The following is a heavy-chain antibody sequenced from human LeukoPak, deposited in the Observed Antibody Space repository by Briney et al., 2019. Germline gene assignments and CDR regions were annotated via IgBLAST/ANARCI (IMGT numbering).Heavy chain of an antibody. V-gene: IGHV4-38-2*02. CDR2: IYYSGNT. CDR3: ARHGPWSGPTSQREFDY. CDR1: GSSISSGYY. Sequence: RPSETLSLTCTVSGSSISSGYYWGWIRQPPGKGLEWIGSIYYSGNTYYNPSLKSRVTISVDTSKNQFSLKLSSVTAADTAVYFCARHGPWSGPTSQREFDYWGQGTLVTVSS. D-gene: IGHD3-3*01. J-gene: IGHJ4*02.